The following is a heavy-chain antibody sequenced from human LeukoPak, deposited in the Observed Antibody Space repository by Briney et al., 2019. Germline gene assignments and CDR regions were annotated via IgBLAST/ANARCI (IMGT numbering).Heavy chain of an antibody. V-gene: IGHV3-30*03. Sequence: GGSLRLSCAASRFTFSIFGMHWVRQAPGKGLEWVAVISSDGSNKYYADSVKGRFTISRDNSRDTLYLQMGSLTIEATAVYYCGAATKHLDYYYDYWGQGTLVTVSS. J-gene: IGHJ4*02. CDR1: RFTFSIFG. CDR2: ISSDGSNK. D-gene: IGHD3-22*01. CDR3: GAATKHLDYYYDY.